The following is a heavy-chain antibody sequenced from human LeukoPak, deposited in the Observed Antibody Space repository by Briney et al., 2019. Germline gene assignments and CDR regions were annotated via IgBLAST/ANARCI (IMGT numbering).Heavy chain of an antibody. CDR1: GFTFGDYG. Sequence: PGGSLRLSCAASGFTFGDYGMSWVRQAPGKGLEWVSGINWNGGSTGDADSVKGRFTISRDNAKNSLYLQMNRLRAEDTALYYCARGVATITSYFDYWGQGTLVTVSS. CDR3: ARGVATITSYFDY. CDR2: INWNGGST. D-gene: IGHD5-12*01. V-gene: IGHV3-20*04. J-gene: IGHJ4*02.